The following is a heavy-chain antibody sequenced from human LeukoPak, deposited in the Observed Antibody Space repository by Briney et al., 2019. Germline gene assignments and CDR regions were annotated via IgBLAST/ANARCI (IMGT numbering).Heavy chain of an antibody. J-gene: IGHJ4*02. CDR2: IYSGGST. CDR3: ASDCGGDCYSNY. V-gene: IGHV3-66*01. CDR1: GFTVSSNY. D-gene: IGHD2-21*02. Sequence: GGSLRLSCAASGFTVSSNYMSWVRQAPGKGLEWVSVIYSGGSTYYADSVKGRFTIFRDNSKNTLYLQMNSLRAEDTAVYYCASDCGGDCYSNYWGQGTLVTVSS.